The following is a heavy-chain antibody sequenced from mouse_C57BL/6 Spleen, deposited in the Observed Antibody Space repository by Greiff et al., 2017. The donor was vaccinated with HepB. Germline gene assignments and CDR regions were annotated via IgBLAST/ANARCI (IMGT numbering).Heavy chain of an antibody. Sequence: QVQLRQPGAELVKPGASVKLSCKASGYTFTSYWMHWVKQRPGQGLEWIGMIHPNSGSTNYNEKFKSKATLTVDKSSSTAYMQLSSLTSEDSAVYYCALSGPPFAYWGQGTLVTVSA. V-gene: IGHV1-64*01. D-gene: IGHD3-2*02. CDR1: GYTFTSYW. J-gene: IGHJ3*01. CDR3: ALSGPPFAY. CDR2: IHPNSGST.